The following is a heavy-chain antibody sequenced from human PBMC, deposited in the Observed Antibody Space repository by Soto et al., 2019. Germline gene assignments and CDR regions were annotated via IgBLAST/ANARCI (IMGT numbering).Heavy chain of an antibody. CDR1: GYTFTSYA. J-gene: IGHJ6*02. D-gene: IGHD2-2*01. V-gene: IGHV1-3*01. Sequence: ASVKVSCKASGYTFTSYAMHWVRQAPGQRLEWMGWINAGNGNTKYSQKFQGRVTITRDTSASTAYMELSSLRSEDTAVYYCATVVPAARRQNYYYYGMDVWGQGTTVTVSS. CDR2: INAGNGNT. CDR3: ATVVPAARRQNYYYYGMDV.